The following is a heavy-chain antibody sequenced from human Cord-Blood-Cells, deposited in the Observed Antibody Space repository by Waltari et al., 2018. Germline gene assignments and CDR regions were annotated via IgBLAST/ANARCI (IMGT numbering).Heavy chain of an antibody. CDR1: GYTLTELS. J-gene: IGHJ3*02. CDR3: ATVAGLYSGSYYAFDI. Sequence: QVQLVQSGAEVKKPGASVKVSCKVSGYTLTELSMHWVRQAPGKGLEWMGGFEPEDGERSYAQKFQGRVTMTEDTSTDTAYMELSSLRSEDTAVYYCATVAGLYSGSYYAFDIWGQGTMVTVSS. D-gene: IGHD1-26*01. CDR2: FEPEDGER. V-gene: IGHV1-24*01.